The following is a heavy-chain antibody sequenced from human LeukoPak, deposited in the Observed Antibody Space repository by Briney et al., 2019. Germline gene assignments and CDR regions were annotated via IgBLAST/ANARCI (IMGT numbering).Heavy chain of an antibody. CDR1: GGSISTYY. Sequence: SETLSLTCNVSGGSISTYYCSWIRQPAGKGLEWIGRINTSGNTNYNPSLKSRVTMSADASKNQFSLNLSSVTAADTAVYYCARARGGSGSYGHFEYWGQGTLVTVSS. CDR3: ARARGGSGSYGHFEY. J-gene: IGHJ4*02. D-gene: IGHD1-26*01. V-gene: IGHV4-4*07. CDR2: INTSGNT.